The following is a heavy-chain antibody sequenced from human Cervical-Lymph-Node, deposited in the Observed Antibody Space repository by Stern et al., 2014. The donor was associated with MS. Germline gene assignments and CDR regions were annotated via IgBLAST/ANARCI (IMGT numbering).Heavy chain of an antibody. D-gene: IGHD2-2*01. CDR3: AAVPYCSSTSCPRLYYGMDV. CDR2: IVVGSGNT. J-gene: IGHJ6*02. V-gene: IGHV1-58*02. Sequence: QLVESGPEVKKPGTSVKVSCKASGFTFTSSAMQWVRQARGQRLSWIGWIVVGSGNTNYAQKFQERVTITRDMSTSTAYMELSSLRSEDTAVYYCAAVPYCSSTSCPRLYYGMDVWGQGTTVTVSS. CDR1: GFTFTSSA.